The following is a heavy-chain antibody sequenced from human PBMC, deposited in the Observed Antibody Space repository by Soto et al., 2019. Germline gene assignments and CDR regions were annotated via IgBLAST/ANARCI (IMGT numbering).Heavy chain of an antibody. CDR2: IIPMFGTA. Sequence: QVQLVQSGAEVKKPESSVKVSCNAPGGTFSTYAISWVRQAPGQGLEWMGGIIPMFGTANYAQRFQDRVTITADESTNTVYMELSCLRSEDTAVYFCASGIQLWLRRLNNGYSGWGQGTLVTVPS. V-gene: IGHV1-69*12. CDR3: ASGIQLWLRRLNNGYSG. J-gene: IGHJ4*02. CDR1: GGTFSTYA. D-gene: IGHD5-18*01.